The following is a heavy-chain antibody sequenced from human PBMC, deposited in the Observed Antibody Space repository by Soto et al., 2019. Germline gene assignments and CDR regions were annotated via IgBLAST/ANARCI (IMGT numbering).Heavy chain of an antibody. CDR2: IYPGDSDT. CDR3: ARPGRSGWYNRSLNYSGMDV. Sequence: GESLKISCKGSGYSFTSYWIGWVRQMPGKGLEWMGIIYPGDSDTRYSPSFQGQVTISADKSISTAYLQWSSLKASDTAMYYCARPGRSGWYNRSLNYSGMDVWGQGTTATVYS. J-gene: IGHJ6*02. D-gene: IGHD6-19*01. CDR1: GYSFTSYW. V-gene: IGHV5-51*01.